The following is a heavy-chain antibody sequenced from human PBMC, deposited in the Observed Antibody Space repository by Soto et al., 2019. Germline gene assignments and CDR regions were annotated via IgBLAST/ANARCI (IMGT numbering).Heavy chain of an antibody. CDR3: SRDRGGRSSLFAMDV. D-gene: IGHD6-6*01. CDR2: INPSGGST. CDR1: GYTFTNYY. Sequence: ASVKVSCKASGYTFTNYYIHWVRQAPGQGLEWMGLINPSGGSTTYAQKFQGRVTMTRDTSTSTVYMELSSLRGEDTALYYCSRDRGGRSSLFAMDVWGQGTTVTVSS. J-gene: IGHJ6*02. V-gene: IGHV1-46*01.